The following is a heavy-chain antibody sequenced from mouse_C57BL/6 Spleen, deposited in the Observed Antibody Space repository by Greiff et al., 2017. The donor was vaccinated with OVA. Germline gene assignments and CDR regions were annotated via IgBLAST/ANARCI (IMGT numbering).Heavy chain of an antibody. CDR3: ARKDSLGEFDFDY. D-gene: IGHD4-1*01. J-gene: IGHJ2*01. CDR2: IRSGSSTI. V-gene: IGHV5-17*01. CDR1: GFTFSDYG. Sequence: EVKLQESGGGLVKPGGSLKLSCAASGFTFSDYGMHWVRQAPEKGLEWVAYIRSGSSTIYYADTVKGRFTISRDNAKTTLFLQMTSLRSEDPAMYYGARKDSLGEFDFDYWGQGTTLTVSS.